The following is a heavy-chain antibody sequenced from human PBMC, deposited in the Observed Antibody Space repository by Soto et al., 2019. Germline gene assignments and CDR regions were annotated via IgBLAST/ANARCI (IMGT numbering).Heavy chain of an antibody. CDR1: GDSVSRNSAA. CDR3: ARLGIRYYQLTQCHSFDY. D-gene: IGHD2-2*01. Sequence: SQTLSLTCAFSGDSVSRNSAAWNCIRQSPSRGLEWLGRTYYRSKWYSDYAESVKSRITINPHTSKNQFSLQLNSATPEDTAVYYCARLGIRYYQLTQCHSFDYWGRGALVTVSS. J-gene: IGHJ4*02. CDR2: TYYRSKWYS. V-gene: IGHV6-1*01.